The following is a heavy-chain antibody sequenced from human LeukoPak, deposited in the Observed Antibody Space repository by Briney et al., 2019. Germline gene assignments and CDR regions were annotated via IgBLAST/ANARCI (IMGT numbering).Heavy chain of an antibody. CDR2: IYSGGST. J-gene: IGHJ4*02. CDR1: GFTVHYNY. Sequence: GGSLRLSCAASGFTVHYNYMSWVRQAPGKGLEWVSIIYSGGSTFYADSVKGRFTISRDNSKNTLYLQMNSLRAEDTAVYYCAADYYDILTGYFDFRGPGTLVTVSS. V-gene: IGHV3-66*02. CDR3: AADYYDILTGYFDF. D-gene: IGHD3-9*01.